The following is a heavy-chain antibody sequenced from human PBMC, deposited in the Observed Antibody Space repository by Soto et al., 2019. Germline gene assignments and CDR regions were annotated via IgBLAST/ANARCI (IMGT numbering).Heavy chain of an antibody. V-gene: IGHV1-3*01. CDR2: INAGNGNT. CDR1: GYTFTSYA. CDR3: ARDPGEYSCYGGEGFDY. D-gene: IGHD5-12*01. J-gene: IGHJ4*02. Sequence: QVQLVQSGAEVKKPGASVKVSCKASGYTFTSYAMHWVRQAPGQRLEWMGWINAGNGNTKYSQKFQGRVTITRDTSARTAYMELSSLRSEDTAVYYCARDPGEYSCYGGEGFDYWGQGTLVTVSS.